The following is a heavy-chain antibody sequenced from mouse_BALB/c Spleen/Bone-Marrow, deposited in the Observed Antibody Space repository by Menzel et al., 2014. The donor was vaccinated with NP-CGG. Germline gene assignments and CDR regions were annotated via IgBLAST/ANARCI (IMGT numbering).Heavy chain of an antibody. Sequence: VQLKESGGGLVQPGGSLRLSCATSYFTFTDYYMSWVRQPPGKALEWLGFIRNKASGYTTEYSASVKGRFTISRDNSQSILHLQMNTLRAEDSATYYCARDTYGRDYWGQGTTLTVSS. CDR1: YFTFTDYY. CDR3: ARDTYGRDY. V-gene: IGHV7-3*02. CDR2: IRNKASGYTT. J-gene: IGHJ2*01. D-gene: IGHD1-1*01.